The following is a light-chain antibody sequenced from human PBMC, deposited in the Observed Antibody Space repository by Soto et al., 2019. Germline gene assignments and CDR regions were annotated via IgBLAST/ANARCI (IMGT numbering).Light chain of an antibody. CDR2: KAS. Sequence: DIQMTQSPSTLSASIGDRVTITCRASQSISIWLAWYKQKPAEAPKLLISKASSLESGIPSRFSGSGSGTEFTLTISSLQPDDFASYYCHQYGDYPGTFGQGTKVEVK. V-gene: IGKV1-5*03. CDR1: QSISIW. J-gene: IGKJ1*01. CDR3: HQYGDYPGT.